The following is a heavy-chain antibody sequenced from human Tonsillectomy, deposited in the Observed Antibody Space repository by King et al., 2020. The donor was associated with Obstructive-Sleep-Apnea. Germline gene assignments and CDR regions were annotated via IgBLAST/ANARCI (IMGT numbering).Heavy chain of an antibody. J-gene: IGHJ4*02. D-gene: IGHD3-22*01. CDR1: GFTFSSYS. CDR3: ARDAHYYDSSGYLAVDY. Sequence: VQLVESGGGLVQPGGSLRLSCAASGFTFSSYSMNWVLQAPGKGLEWVSYISSSSSTIYYAVSVKGRFTISRDNAKNSLYLQMNSLRAEDTAVYYCARDAHYYDSSGYLAVDYWGQGTLVTVSS. V-gene: IGHV3-48*04. CDR2: ISSSSSTI.